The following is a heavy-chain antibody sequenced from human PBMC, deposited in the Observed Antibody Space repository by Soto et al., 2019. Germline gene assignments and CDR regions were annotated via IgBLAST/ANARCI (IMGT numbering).Heavy chain of an antibody. J-gene: IGHJ4*02. Sequence: GGSLRLSCAASGFFFSSYAMSWVRQAPGKGLEWVSGITDSGGNTYYTDSVKGRFTISRDNSKNTLYLQMNSLRVDDTAVYYCAIGPGNFDYRGQGTLVTVSS. CDR1: GFFFSSYA. V-gene: IGHV3-23*01. D-gene: IGHD3-10*01. CDR3: AIGPGNFDY. CDR2: ITDSGGNT.